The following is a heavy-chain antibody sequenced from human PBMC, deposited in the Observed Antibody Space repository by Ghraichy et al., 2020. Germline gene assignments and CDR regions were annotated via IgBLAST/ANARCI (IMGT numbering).Heavy chain of an antibody. J-gene: IGHJ4*02. V-gene: IGHV3-15*01. Sequence: GGSLRLSCAASGFTFSNAWMSWVRQAPGKGLEWVGRIKSKTDGGTTDYAAPVKGRFTISRDDSKNTLYLQMNSLKTEDTAVYYCTVDIVATRPFDYWGQGTLVTVSS. CDR1: GFTFSNAW. CDR2: IKSKTDGGTT. D-gene: IGHD5-12*01. CDR3: TVDIVATRPFDY.